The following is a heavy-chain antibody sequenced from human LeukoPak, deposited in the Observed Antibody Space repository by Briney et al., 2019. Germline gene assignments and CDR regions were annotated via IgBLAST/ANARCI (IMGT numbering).Heavy chain of an antibody. CDR2: ISTYNGNT. V-gene: IGHV1-18*01. D-gene: IGHD3-3*01. CDR3: AREFLEWLFDHDAFDI. J-gene: IGHJ3*02. CDR1: GYTFTSYS. Sequence: ASVKVSCKASGYTFTSYSINWVRQAPGQGLEWMGWISTYNGNTNYAQNLQGRVTMTTDASTSTAYMELRSLRSDDTAMYYCAREFLEWLFDHDAFDIWGQGTMVTVSS.